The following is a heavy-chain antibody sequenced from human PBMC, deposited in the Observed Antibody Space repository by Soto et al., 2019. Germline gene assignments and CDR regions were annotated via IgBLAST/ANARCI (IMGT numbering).Heavy chain of an antibody. CDR2: IYDSESA. J-gene: IGHJ5*02. CDR3: ARAFSSSSAVDL. D-gene: IGHD6-6*01. CDR1: GESISSGGYY. Sequence: SETLSLTCTVSGESISSGGYYWSWIRHHPGKGLEWIGYIYDSESAYYNPSLKSRVTISMDTSKNQFAMRLSSVTAADTAVYFCARAFSSSSAVDLWGQGTQVTVSS. V-gene: IGHV4-31*03.